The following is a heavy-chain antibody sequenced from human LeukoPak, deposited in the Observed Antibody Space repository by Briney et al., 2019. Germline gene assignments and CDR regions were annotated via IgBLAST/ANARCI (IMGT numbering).Heavy chain of an antibody. CDR2: IIPIFGTA. D-gene: IGHD6-13*01. CDR1: GGTFSSYA. V-gene: IGHV1-69*13. J-gene: IGHJ4*02. CDR3: ASGIAAAPTADY. Sequence: SVKVSCKASGGTFSSYAISWVRQAPGQGLEWMGGIIPIFGTANYAQKFQGRVTITADESTSTAYMEPSSLRSEDTAVYYCASGIAAAPTADYWGQGTLVTVSS.